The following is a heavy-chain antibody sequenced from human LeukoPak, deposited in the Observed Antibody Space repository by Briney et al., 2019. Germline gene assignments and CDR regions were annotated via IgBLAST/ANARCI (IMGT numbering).Heavy chain of an antibody. CDR1: GFTLSSYA. Sequence: GGSLRLSCAASGFTLSSYAMSWVRQAPGKGLEWVSAISCSGGSTYYADSVKGRFTISRDNSKNTLFLQINSLRAEDTAVYYCAKGGRWEPLSAFDIWGQGTMVTVSS. CDR2: ISCSGGST. CDR3: AKGGRWEPLSAFDI. J-gene: IGHJ3*02. D-gene: IGHD1-26*01. V-gene: IGHV3-23*01.